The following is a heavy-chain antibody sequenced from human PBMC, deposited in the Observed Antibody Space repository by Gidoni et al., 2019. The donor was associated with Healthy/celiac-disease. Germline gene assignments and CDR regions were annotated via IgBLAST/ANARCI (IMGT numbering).Heavy chain of an antibody. D-gene: IGHD4-17*01. CDR2: NSAYNGNT. V-gene: IGHV1-18*01. CDR3: ARVWYEDYGDPPADY. Sequence: QDQLVHTGAEAKKPGASVNVSCKASGYTFTSYGISWVRQAPGQGLEWMGWNSAYNGNTNYAQKLQGKVTITTDTSTSTAYVELRSLRADDTAVYYCARVWYEDYGDPPADYWGQGTLVTVSS. CDR1: GYTFTSYG. J-gene: IGHJ4*02.